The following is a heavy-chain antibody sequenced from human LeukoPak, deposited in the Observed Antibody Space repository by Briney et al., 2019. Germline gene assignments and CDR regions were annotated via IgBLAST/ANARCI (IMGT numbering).Heavy chain of an antibody. CDR3: ARDKFGGTDY. CDR2: IRGYGETT. D-gene: IGHD3-16*01. V-gene: IGHV3-23*01. J-gene: IGHJ4*02. CDR1: GITLSTHG. Sequence: GGSLRLSCVASGITLSTHGVSWVRQAPGKGLEWVSAIRGYGETTFYADSVKGRFTISRDNSGNTLYLQMSSLRAEDTAVYYCARDKFGGTDYWGQGTLVTVSS.